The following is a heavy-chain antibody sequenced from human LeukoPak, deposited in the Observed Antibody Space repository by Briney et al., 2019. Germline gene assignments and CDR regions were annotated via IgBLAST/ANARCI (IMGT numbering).Heavy chain of an antibody. CDR3: ARDYYDRNWLDT. Sequence: GGSLRLSCAASGFTVSSNYMRWVRQAPGKGLEWVSLIYSGGSTYYADSVEGRFTISRDNSENTLSIQMNSLRAEDHSVYYCARDYYDRNWLDTSGAGTLVTVSS. D-gene: IGHD3-3*01. V-gene: IGHV3-66*02. CDR2: IYSGGST. J-gene: IGHJ5*02. CDR1: GFTVSSNY.